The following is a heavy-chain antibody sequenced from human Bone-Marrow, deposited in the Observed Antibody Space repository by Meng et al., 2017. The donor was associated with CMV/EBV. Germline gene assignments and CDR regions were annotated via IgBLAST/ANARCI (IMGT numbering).Heavy chain of an antibody. V-gene: IGHV4-34*01. J-gene: IGHJ3*02. D-gene: IGHD3-22*01. CDR3: ARGGEGPMGITNDAFDI. CDR2: INHSGST. Sequence: SETLSLTCAVYGGSFSGYYWSWIRQPPGKGLEWIGEINHSGSTNYNPSLKSRVTISVDTSKNQFSLKLSSVTVADTAVYYCARGGEGPMGITNDAFDIWGQGTMVTVSS. CDR1: GGSFSGYY.